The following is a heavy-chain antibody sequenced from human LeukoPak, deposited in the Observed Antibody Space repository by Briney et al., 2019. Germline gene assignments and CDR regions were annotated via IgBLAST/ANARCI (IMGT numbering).Heavy chain of an antibody. CDR3: ARDRVQLWLPPDYGMDV. CDR1: GFTFSDYY. J-gene: IGHJ6*02. D-gene: IGHD5-18*01. CDR2: ISSSSSYT. V-gene: IGHV3-11*06. Sequence: KAGGSLRLSCAASGFTFSDYYMSWIRQAPGKGLEWVSYISSSSSYTNYADSVKGRFTISRDNAKNSLYLQMNSLRAEDTAVYYCARDRVQLWLPPDYGMDVWGQGTTVTVSS.